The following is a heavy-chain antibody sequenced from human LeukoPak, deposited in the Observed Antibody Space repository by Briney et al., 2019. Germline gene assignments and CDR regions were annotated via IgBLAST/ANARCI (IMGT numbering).Heavy chain of an antibody. V-gene: IGHV3-49*04. J-gene: IGHJ1*01. CDR3: TRSSAAAGYFQH. CDR1: GFTFGDYA. D-gene: IGHD6-13*01. CDR2: IRSKAYGGTT. Sequence: PGRSLRLSCTACGFTFGDYAMSWVRQAPGKGLEWVGFIRSKAYGGTTEYAASVKGRFTISRDDSKSIAYLQMNSLKTEDTAVYYCTRSSAAAGYFQHWGQGTLVTVSS.